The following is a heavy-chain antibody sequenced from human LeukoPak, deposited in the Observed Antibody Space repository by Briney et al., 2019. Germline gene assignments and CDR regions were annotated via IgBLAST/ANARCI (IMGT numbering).Heavy chain of an antibody. CDR3: AKDRFGGYSSSFFDY. CDR1: GFTFSSYA. D-gene: IGHD6-6*01. J-gene: IGHJ4*02. CDR2: ISGSGGST. V-gene: IGHV3-23*01. Sequence: GGSLRLSCAASGFTFSSYAMSWVRQAPGKGLEWVSAISGSGGSTYYADSVKGRFTISRDNSENTLYLQMNSLRAEDTAVYYCAKDRFGGYSSSFFDYWGQGTLVTVSS.